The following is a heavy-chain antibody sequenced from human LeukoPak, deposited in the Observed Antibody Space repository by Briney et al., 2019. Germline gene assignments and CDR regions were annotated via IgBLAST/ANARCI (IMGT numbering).Heavy chain of an antibody. V-gene: IGHV1-2*02. J-gene: IGHJ4*02. D-gene: IGHD3-22*01. Sequence: ASGKVSCKASGYTFTGHYMHWVRQAPGQGLEWMGWINPNSGDTNSAQKFQGRVTMTRDTSISTAYMELSRLRSDDTAVYYCAIIYFDSSGYQVLDYWGQGTLVTVSS. CDR3: AIIYFDSSGYQVLDY. CDR1: GYTFTGHY. CDR2: INPNSGDT.